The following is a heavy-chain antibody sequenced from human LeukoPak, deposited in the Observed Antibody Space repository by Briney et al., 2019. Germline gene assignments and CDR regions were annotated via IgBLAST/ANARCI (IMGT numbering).Heavy chain of an antibody. Sequence: SGGSLRLSCAASGFTFSSYAMHWVRQAPGKGLEWVAVISYDGSNKYYADSVKGRFTISRDNSKNTLYLQMNSLRAEDTAVYYCAREASRSGPTYAFDIWGQGTMVTVSS. CDR3: AREASRSGPTYAFDI. V-gene: IGHV3-30-3*01. CDR2: ISYDGSNK. CDR1: GFTFSSYA. J-gene: IGHJ3*02. D-gene: IGHD1-1*01.